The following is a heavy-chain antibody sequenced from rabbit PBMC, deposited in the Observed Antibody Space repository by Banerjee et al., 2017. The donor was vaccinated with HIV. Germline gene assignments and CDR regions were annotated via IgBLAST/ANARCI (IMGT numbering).Heavy chain of an antibody. CDR2: IYAGRSGST. J-gene: IGHJ4*01. CDR3: ARDLAYSETFDL. V-gene: IGHV1S40*01. D-gene: IGHD7-1*01. CDR1: GFSFSSSYY. Sequence: QSLEESGGDLVKPGASLTLTCTASGFSFSSSYYMCWLRQAPGKGLEWIACIYAGRSGSTYYASWAKGRFTISKTSSTTVTLQAASLTGADTATYFCARDLAYSETFDLWGQGTLVTVS.